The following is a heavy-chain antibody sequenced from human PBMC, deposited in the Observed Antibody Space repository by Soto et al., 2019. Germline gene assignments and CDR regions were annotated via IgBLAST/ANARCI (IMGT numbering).Heavy chain of an antibody. D-gene: IGHD2-21*01. CDR3: AREHHSGLPVRWFDP. J-gene: IGHJ5*02. Sequence: QVPLVQSGAEVKKPGSSVKVSCKASGGTFSSYAISWVRQAPGQGLEWMGGIIPIFGTANYAQKFQGRVTITADESTSTANMELSSLRSEDTAVYYCAREHHSGLPVRWFDPWGQGTLVTVSS. V-gene: IGHV1-69*12. CDR1: GGTFSSYA. CDR2: IIPIFGTA.